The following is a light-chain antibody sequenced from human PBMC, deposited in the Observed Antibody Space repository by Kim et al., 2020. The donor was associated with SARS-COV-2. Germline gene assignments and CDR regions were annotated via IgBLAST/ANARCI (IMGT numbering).Light chain of an antibody. V-gene: IGLV2-14*01. CDR1: SSDVGGYNY. J-gene: IGLJ2*01. Sequence: QSALTQPASVSGSPGQSITISCTGTSSDVGGYNYVSWYQQHPGNAPKLMIYDVSKRPSGVSNRFSGSKSGNTASLTISGLQAEDEADYYCSSYTSSSTLVVFGGGTKLTVL. CDR3: SSYTSSSTLVV. CDR2: DVS.